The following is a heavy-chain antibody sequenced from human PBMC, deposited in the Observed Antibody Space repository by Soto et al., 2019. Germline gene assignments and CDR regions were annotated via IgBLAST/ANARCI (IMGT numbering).Heavy chain of an antibody. J-gene: IGHJ6*02. CDR1: GGTFSSYT. Sequence: SVKVSCKASGGTFSSYTISWVRQAPGQGLEWMGRIIPIFGTANYAQKFQGRVTISADKSISTAYLQWSSLKASDTAMYYCACSSIAAPGYYYGMDVWGQGTTVTVSS. CDR2: IIPIFGTA. CDR3: ACSSIAAPGYYYGMDV. V-gene: IGHV1-69*08. D-gene: IGHD6-6*01.